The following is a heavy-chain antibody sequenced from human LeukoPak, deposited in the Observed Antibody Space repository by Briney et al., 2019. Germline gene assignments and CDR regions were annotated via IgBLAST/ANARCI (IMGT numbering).Heavy chain of an antibody. CDR1: GGTFSSYA. CDR3: ARDYDYYYDSSGSAFDI. V-gene: IGHV1-69*04. CDR2: IIPILGIA. Sequence: GASVKLSCKASGGTFSSYAISWVRQAPGPGLEWMGRIIPILGIANYAQKFQGRVTITADKSTSTAYMELSSLRSEDTAVYYCARDYDYYYDSSGSAFDIWGQGTMVTVSS. J-gene: IGHJ3*02. D-gene: IGHD3-22*01.